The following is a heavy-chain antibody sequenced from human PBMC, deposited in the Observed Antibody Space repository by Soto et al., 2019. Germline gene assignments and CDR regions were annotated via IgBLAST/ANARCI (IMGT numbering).Heavy chain of an antibody. CDR3: AESQNDIPDY. V-gene: IGHV3-23*01. J-gene: IGHJ4*02. CDR1: GFTCSSYA. Sequence: EVQLLESGGGLVQPGGSLRLSCAPSGFTCSSYAMSWVRQAPGKGLEWVSVISGRGDFPFYADSVKGRFTIYRANSKNALYLQLNTLRAEDRAVCYCAESQNDIPDYWGEGTLVTVSS. CDR2: ISGRGDFP. D-gene: IGHD3-9*01.